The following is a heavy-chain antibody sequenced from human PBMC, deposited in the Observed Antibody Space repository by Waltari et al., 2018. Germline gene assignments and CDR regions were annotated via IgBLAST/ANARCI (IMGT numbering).Heavy chain of an antibody. CDR3: AKRPRTGGIDY. V-gene: IGHV3-30*02. Sequence: QVQLVESGGGVVQPGGSLRLSCAASGFTFSSYGMHWVRQAPGKGLEWVAFIRYDGSNKYYADSVKGRFTISRDNSKITLYLQMNSLRAEDTAVYYCAKRPRTGGIDYWGQGTLVTVSS. CDR1: GFTFSSYG. CDR2: IRYDGSNK. D-gene: IGHD7-27*01. J-gene: IGHJ4*02.